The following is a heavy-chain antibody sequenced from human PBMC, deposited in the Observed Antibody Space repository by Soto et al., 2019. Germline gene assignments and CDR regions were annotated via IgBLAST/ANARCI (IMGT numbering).Heavy chain of an antibody. CDR1: GYSFTTFW. Sequence: GESLKISCTVFGYSFTTFWIAWVRQMPGKGLESVGIIYPADSDTRYSPSFQGQVTISADKTISTTYLQWSSLKASDTAMYFCARRYIAAPATAFDLWGQGTPVTVS. V-gene: IGHV5-51*01. J-gene: IGHJ4*02. D-gene: IGHD6-13*01. CDR3: ARRYIAAPATAFDL. CDR2: IYPADSDT.